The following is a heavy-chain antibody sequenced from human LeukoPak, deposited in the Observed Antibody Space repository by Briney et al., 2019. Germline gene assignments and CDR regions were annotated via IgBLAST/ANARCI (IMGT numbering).Heavy chain of an antibody. CDR3: ARDTRARVAIYYYYGMDV. CDR1: GYTFTSYG. Sequence: GASVKVSCKASGYTFTSYGISWVRQAPGQGLEWMGWISAYNGNTNYAQKLQGRVTMTTDTSTSTAYMELRSLRSDDAAVYYCARDTRARVAIYYYYGMDVWGQGTTVTVSS. V-gene: IGHV1-18*01. D-gene: IGHD2-15*01. J-gene: IGHJ6*02. CDR2: ISAYNGNT.